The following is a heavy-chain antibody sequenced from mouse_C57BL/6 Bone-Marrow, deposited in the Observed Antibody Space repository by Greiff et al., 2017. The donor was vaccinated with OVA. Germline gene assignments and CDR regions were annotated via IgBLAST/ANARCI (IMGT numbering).Heavy chain of an antibody. V-gene: IGHV5-6*01. J-gene: IGHJ3*01. CDR2: ISSSSSYT. CDR1: GYTFTSYG. D-gene: IGHD2-4*01. CDR3: ARRDDWAFAY. Sequence: EVQLHQSGADLAKPGGSVKLSCAASGYTFTSYGMSWVRQTPGKSLEWVGTISSSSSYTYYNEKVKGRATLTRDKATSTAYLEMSSLTSEDSAVYYCARRDDWAFAYWGQGTLVTVSA.